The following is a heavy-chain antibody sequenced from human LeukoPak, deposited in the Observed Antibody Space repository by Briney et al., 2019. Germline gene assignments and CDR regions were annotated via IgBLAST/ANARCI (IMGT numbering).Heavy chain of an antibody. Sequence: GGSLRLSCAASGFTFSSYGMHWVRQAPGKGLEWVAVISYDGSNKYYADSVKGRFTISRDNSKNTLYLQMYSLRAEDTAVYYCAKGATLYCSGGSRHYNWFDPWGQGTLVTVSS. CDR1: GFTFSSYG. D-gene: IGHD2-15*01. V-gene: IGHV3-30*18. CDR3: AKGATLYCSGGSRHYNWFDP. J-gene: IGHJ5*02. CDR2: ISYDGSNK.